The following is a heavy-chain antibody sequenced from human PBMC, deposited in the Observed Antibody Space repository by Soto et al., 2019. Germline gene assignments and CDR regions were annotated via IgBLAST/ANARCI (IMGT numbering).Heavy chain of an antibody. D-gene: IGHD6-13*01. J-gene: IGHJ6*02. Sequence: PGGSLRLSCAASGLTFSSYAMSWVRQAPGKGLEWVSVISGSGGSTYYADSVKGRFTISRDNSKNTLYLQMNSLRVEDTAVYYCAKDPPSERMQPDYGMDVWGQGTTVTVSS. V-gene: IGHV3-23*01. CDR1: GLTFSSYA. CDR3: AKDPPSERMQPDYGMDV. CDR2: ISGSGGST.